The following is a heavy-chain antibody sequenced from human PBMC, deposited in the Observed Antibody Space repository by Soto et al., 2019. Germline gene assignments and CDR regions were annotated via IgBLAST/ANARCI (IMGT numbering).Heavy chain of an antibody. CDR1: GYTFTSYA. CDR3: ARDQGYSYGNT. J-gene: IGHJ5*02. CDR2: INAGNGNT. V-gene: IGHV1-3*01. D-gene: IGHD5-18*01. Sequence: ASVKVSCKASGYTFTSYAMNWVRQAPGQRLEWMGWINAGNGNTKYSQKFQGRVTITRDTSASTAYMELSSLRSEDTAVYYCARDQGYSYGNTLGQGTLITVSS.